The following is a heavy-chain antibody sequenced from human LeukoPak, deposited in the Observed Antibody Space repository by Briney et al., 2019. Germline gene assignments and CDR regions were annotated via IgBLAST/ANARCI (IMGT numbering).Heavy chain of an antibody. V-gene: IGHV3-21*01. J-gene: IGHJ3*02. CDR2: ISSSSYI. CDR1: GFTFSSYS. CDR3: ARDLTGSGYDI. Sequence: GGSLRLSCAASGFTFSSYSMNWVRQAPGKGLEWVSSISSSSYIYYADSVKGRFTISRDNAKNSLYLQMNSLRAEDTAVYYCARDLTGSGYDIWGQGTMVTVSS. D-gene: IGHD1-20*01.